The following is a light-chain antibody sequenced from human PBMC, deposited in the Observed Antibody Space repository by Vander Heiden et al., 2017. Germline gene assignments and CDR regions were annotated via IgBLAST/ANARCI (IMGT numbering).Light chain of an antibody. CDR3: LQNNSYPPLT. V-gene: IGKV1-17*01. CDR1: QGISND. Sequence: DIQMPLSTSSLSASVGDRVTITCRASQGISNDLGWYQQKPGKAPKRLIYAASSLQSGVPSRFSGSGSGTEFTLTISSLQPEDFATYYCLQNNSYPPLTFGQGTKVEIK. CDR2: AAS. J-gene: IGKJ1*01.